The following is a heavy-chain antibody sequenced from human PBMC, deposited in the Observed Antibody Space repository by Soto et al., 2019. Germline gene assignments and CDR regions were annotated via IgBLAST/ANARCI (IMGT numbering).Heavy chain of an antibody. CDR2: IVPMFGTS. V-gene: IGHV1-69*06. D-gene: IGHD3-3*01. CDR1: GETSTRYA. Sequence: QERLVQSGAEVRKPGSSVKVSCKVTGETSTRYAIKWVRQAPGQGLEWMGGIVPMFGTSKYAQKFQGRVTITADTSTNIAYMELRSLRSEDTAVYYCNRGSEYDFWSGYLWGQGTLVSVSS. J-gene: IGHJ4*02. CDR3: NRGSEYDFWSGYL.